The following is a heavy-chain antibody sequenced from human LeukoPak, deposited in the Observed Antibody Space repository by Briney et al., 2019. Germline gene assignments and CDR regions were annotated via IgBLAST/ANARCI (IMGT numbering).Heavy chain of an antibody. J-gene: IGHJ5*02. D-gene: IGHD6-19*01. CDR2: IYYSGST. CDR1: GGSVSSGSYY. CDR3: ARVVSSGWTPGWFDP. Sequence: SETLSLTCTVSGGSVSSGSYYWSWIRQPPGKGLEWIGYIYYSGSTNYNPSLKSRVTISVDTSKNQFSLKLSSVTAADTAVYYRARVVSSGWTPGWFDPWGQGTLVTVSS. V-gene: IGHV4-61*01.